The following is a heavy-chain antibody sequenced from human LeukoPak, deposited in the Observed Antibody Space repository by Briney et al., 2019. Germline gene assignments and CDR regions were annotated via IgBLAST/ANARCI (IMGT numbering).Heavy chain of an antibody. D-gene: IGHD5/OR15-5a*01. CDR3: VRQSEGLDY. CDR2: IEENESNK. CDR1: GFTFNTYT. Sequence: GRSLRLSCAASGFTFNTYTMHWVRQAPGKGLEWVAVIEENESNKYYADSVRGRFTISRDNSKNTLYLQMSSLTAGDTAVYFCVRQSEGLDYWGQGTLVTVSS. J-gene: IGHJ4*02. V-gene: IGHV3-30-3*01.